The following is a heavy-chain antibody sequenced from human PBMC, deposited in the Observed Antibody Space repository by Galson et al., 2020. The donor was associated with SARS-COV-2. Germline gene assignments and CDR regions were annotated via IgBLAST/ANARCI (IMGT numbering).Heavy chain of an antibody. CDR2: IFYDGSDK. D-gene: IGHD6-19*01. CDR3: ARDGQLSSGWAFDY. J-gene: IGHJ4*02. CDR1: GFTFNSHA. V-gene: IGHV3-33*01. Sequence: GGSLRLSCAASGFTFNSHAMHWVRQAPGKGLEWVAQIFYDGSDKYYVDSVKGRFTISRDESENTVYLQMNNLRAEDTAVYYCARDGQLSSGWAFDYWGQGALVTVSS.